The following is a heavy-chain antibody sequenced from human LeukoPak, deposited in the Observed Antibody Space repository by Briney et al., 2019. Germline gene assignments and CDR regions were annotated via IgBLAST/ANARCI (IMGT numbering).Heavy chain of an antibody. J-gene: IGHJ6*02. Sequence: GRSLRLSCVISGFNLDDFAMHWVRQAPGKGLEWVSGISWNSGSIGYADSVKGRFTISRDNAKNSLYLQMNSLRAEDTALYYCAKDRVSSGYNMGAGMDVWGQGTTVTVSS. V-gene: IGHV3-9*01. CDR2: ISWNSGSI. CDR3: AKDRVSSGYNMGAGMDV. CDR1: GFNLDDFA. D-gene: IGHD3-22*01.